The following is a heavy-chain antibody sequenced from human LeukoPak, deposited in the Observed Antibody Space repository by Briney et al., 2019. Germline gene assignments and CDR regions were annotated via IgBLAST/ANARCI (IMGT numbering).Heavy chain of an antibody. CDR3: ARGRYCSGGSCPTLAWYFEL. D-gene: IGHD2-15*01. Sequence: PGGSLRLSCAASGFTFSSYEMNWVRQAPGKGLEWVSYISSSGSTIYYADSVKGRFTISRDNAKNSLYLQMNSLRAEDTAVYYCARGRYCSGGSCPTLAWYFELWGRGTLVTVSS. J-gene: IGHJ2*01. V-gene: IGHV3-48*03. CDR1: GFTFSSYE. CDR2: ISSSGSTI.